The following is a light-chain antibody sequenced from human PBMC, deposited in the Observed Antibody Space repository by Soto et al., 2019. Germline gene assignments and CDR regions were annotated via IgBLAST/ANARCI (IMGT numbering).Light chain of an antibody. V-gene: IGLV3-1*01. J-gene: IGLJ1*01. CDR2: QDT. CDR1: KLGDKY. Sequence: SYELTQPPSVSVSPGQTASITCSGDKLGDKYACWYQQKPGQSPVLVIYQDTKRPSGIPERFSGSKSGNTASLTVSGLQAEDGADYYCSSYAVKKNFVVFGSGTKLTVL. CDR3: SSYAVKKNFVV.